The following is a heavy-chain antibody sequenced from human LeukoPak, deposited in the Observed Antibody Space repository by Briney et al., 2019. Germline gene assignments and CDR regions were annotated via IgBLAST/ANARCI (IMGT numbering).Heavy chain of an antibody. CDR1: GFTFSSHT. V-gene: IGHV3-30-3*01. D-gene: IGHD5-18*01. J-gene: IGHJ4*02. CDR2: ILSDGSNK. CDR3: ARDLGYSYGHGLDY. Sequence: GGSLILSCAASGFTFSSHTMHWVRQAPGKGLEWVALILSDGSNKYYTDSVRGRFTISGDNSKNTLYLQMNSLRTEDTAVYFCARDLGYSYGHGLDYWGQGTLVTVSS.